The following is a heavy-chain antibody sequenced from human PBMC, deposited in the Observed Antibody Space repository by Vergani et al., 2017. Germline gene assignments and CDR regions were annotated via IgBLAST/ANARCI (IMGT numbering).Heavy chain of an antibody. J-gene: IGHJ4*02. CDR3: SRDLYGSGSYTLDY. CDR2: ISYDGSNK. CDR1: GFTFSSYG. Sequence: QVQLVESGGGVVQPGRSLRLSCAASGFTFSSYGMHWVRQAPGKGLEWVAVISYDGSNKYYADSVKGRFTISRDNSKNTLYLQMNSLRAEDTAVYYCSRDLYGSGSYTLDYWGQGTLVTVSS. D-gene: IGHD3-10*01. V-gene: IGHV3-30*03.